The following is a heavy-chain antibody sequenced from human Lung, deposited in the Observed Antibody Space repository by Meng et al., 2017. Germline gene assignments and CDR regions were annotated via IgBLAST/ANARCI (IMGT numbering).Heavy chain of an antibody. Sequence: EVQLVESGGGLVQPGGVLRLSCAASGFTFSSYSMNWVRQAPGEGLEWVSSISRSSTYADSVKGRFTISRDNAKNSLYLQMNSLRAEDTAVYYCARGRVVVAATPSDYWGQGTLVTVSS. V-gene: IGHV3-21*01. CDR3: ARGRVVVAATPSDY. CDR2: ISRSST. D-gene: IGHD2-15*01. J-gene: IGHJ4*02. CDR1: GFTFSSYS.